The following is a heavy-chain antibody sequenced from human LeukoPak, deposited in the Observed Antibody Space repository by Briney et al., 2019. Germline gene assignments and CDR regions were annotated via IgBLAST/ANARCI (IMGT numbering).Heavy chain of an antibody. Sequence: SVKVSCKASGGTFSSYTISWVRQAPGQGPEWMGRIIPILGIANYAQKFQGRVTITADKSTSTAYMELSSLRSEDTAVYYCARDSYEGYCSSTSCPKAWFDPWGQGTLVTVSS. CDR1: GGTFSSYT. CDR2: IIPILGIA. CDR3: ARDSYEGYCSSTSCPKAWFDP. V-gene: IGHV1-69*04. D-gene: IGHD2-2*01. J-gene: IGHJ5*02.